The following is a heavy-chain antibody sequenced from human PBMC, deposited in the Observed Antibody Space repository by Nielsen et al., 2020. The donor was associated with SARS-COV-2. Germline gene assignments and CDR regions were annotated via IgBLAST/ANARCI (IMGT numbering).Heavy chain of an antibody. CDR2: IYPGDSDT. CDR3: ARLTVKRSDYYYCGMDV. J-gene: IGHJ6*02. V-gene: IGHV5-51*01. CDR1: GYSFTSYW. D-gene: IGHD4-17*01. Sequence: GESLKISCKGSGYSFTSYWIGWVRQMPGKGLEWMGIIYPGDSDTRYSPSFQGQVTISADKSISTAYLQWSSLKASDTAMYYCARLTVKRSDYYYCGMDVWGQGTTVTVSS.